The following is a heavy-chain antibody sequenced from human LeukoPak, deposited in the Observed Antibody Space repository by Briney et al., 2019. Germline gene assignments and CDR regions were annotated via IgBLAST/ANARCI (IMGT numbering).Heavy chain of an antibody. J-gene: IGHJ4*02. Sequence: GGSLRLSCAASGFTFSSYPMHWVREAPGKGLVWVGVISYDGSNKYYADSVKGRFTISRDNSKNTLYLQVNSLRAEDTAVYYCARDGGGYYASGTHYYFDCWGQGTLVTVSS. CDR1: GFTFSSYP. CDR2: ISYDGSNK. V-gene: IGHV3-30-3*01. CDR3: ARDGGGYYASGTHYYFDC. D-gene: IGHD3-10*01.